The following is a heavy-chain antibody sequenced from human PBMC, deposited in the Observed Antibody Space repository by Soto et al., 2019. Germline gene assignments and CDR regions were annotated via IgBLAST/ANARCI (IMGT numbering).Heavy chain of an antibody. CDR2: IYYSGST. CDR1: GGSISSYY. CDR3: ARFREMATIGPSYYGMDV. D-gene: IGHD5-12*01. V-gene: IGHV4-59*01. J-gene: IGHJ6*02. Sequence: SETLSLTCTVSGGSISSYYWSWIRQPPGKGLEWIGYIYYSGSTNYNPSLKSRVTISVDTSKNQFSLKLSSVTAADTAVYYCARFREMATIGPSYYGMDVWGQGTTVTVSS.